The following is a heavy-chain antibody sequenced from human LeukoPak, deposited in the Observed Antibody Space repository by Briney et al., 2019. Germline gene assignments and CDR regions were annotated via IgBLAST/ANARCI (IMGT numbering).Heavy chain of an antibody. V-gene: IGHV3-7*01. CDR3: ARDLAYSRLDY. CDR1: GLTFSSSW. J-gene: IGHJ4*02. Sequence: GGSLRLSCAVSGLTFSSSWMDWVRQAPGKGLEWVASINPDGNKKYSADSVKGRFTISRDNAENSLYLQMNCLRVEDTAFYYCARDLAYSRLDYWGQGMLVTVSS. CDR2: INPDGNKK. D-gene: IGHD5-18*01.